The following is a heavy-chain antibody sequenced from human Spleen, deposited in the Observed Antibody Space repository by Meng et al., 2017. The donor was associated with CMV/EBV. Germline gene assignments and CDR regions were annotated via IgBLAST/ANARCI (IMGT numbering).Heavy chain of an antibody. V-gene: IGHV3-21*01. Sequence: GGSLRLSCAASGFTFSSYSMNWVRQAPGKGLEWVSSISSSSSYIYYADSVKGRFTISRDNAKNSLYLQMNSLRAEDTAVYYCARLGSSGWSQYYYYGMDVWGQGTTVTVSS. CDR3: ARLGSSGWSQYYYYGMDV. D-gene: IGHD6-19*01. J-gene: IGHJ6*02. CDR2: ISSSSSYI. CDR1: GFTFSSYS.